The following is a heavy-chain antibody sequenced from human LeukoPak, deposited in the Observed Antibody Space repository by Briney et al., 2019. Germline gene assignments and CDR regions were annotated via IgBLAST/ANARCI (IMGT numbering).Heavy chain of an antibody. CDR3: VQGGRYHYGS. CDR2: LKLDGSEK. Sequence: PGGSLRLSCAASGLSFSTYWMSWVRQAPGKGLEWVANLKLDGSEKYYVDFVKGRFTISRDNARNSLYLQMNSLRAEDTAVYHCVQGGRYHYGSWGQGTLVTVSS. D-gene: IGHD3-9*01. J-gene: IGHJ5*02. V-gene: IGHV3-7*01. CDR1: GLSFSTYW.